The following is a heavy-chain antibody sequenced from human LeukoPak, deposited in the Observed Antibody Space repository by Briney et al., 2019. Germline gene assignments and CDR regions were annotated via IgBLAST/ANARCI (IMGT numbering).Heavy chain of an antibody. D-gene: IGHD1-26*01. J-gene: IGHJ2*01. CDR3: ARAPESGWYFDL. CDR2: ISSSSSTI. V-gene: IGHV3-48*01. CDR1: GFTFSSYS. Sequence: GGSLRLSGAASGFTFSSYSMNWVRQAPGKGLEWVSYISSSSSTIYYADSVKGRFTISRDNSKNTLYLQMNSLRAEDTAVYYCARAPESGWYFDLWGRGTLVTVSS.